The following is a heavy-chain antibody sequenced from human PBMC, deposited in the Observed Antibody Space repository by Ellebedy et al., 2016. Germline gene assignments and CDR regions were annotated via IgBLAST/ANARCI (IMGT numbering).Heavy chain of an antibody. Sequence: ASVKVSCKASGGTFSSYAISWVRQAPGQGLEWMGRIIPILGIANYAQKFQGRVTITADKSTSTAYMELSSLRSEDTAVYYCARDLWRYCSGGSCYSLDYWGQGTLVTVSS. CDR3: ARDLWRYCSGGSCYSLDY. CDR2: IIPILGIA. V-gene: IGHV1-69*04. J-gene: IGHJ4*02. CDR1: GGTFSSYA. D-gene: IGHD2-15*01.